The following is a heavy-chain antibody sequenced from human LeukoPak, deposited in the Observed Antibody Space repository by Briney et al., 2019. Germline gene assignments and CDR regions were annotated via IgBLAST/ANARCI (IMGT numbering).Heavy chain of an antibody. CDR3: ARNTRWLSFDY. V-gene: IGHV4-59*01. CDR2: IYYSGST. J-gene: IGHJ4*02. D-gene: IGHD3-22*01. Sequence: PSETLSLTCTVSGGSISSYYWSLIRQPPGKGLEWIGYIYYSGSTNYNPSLKSRVTISVDTSKNQFSLKLSSVTAADTAVYYCARNTRWLSFDYWGQGTLVTVSS. CDR1: GGSISSYY.